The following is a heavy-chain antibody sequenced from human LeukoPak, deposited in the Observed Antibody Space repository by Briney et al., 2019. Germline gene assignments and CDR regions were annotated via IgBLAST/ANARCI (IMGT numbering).Heavy chain of an antibody. CDR2: IYYSGST. D-gene: IGHD3-22*01. Sequence: KSSETLSLTCTVSGGSISSSSYYWGWIRQPPGKGLEWIGSIYYSGSTYYNLSLKSRVTISVDTSKNQFSLKLSSVTAADTAVYYCARGPGYDSSGYYYEDYWGQGTLVTVSS. J-gene: IGHJ4*02. CDR1: GGSISSSSYY. V-gene: IGHV4-39*01. CDR3: ARGPGYDSSGYYYEDY.